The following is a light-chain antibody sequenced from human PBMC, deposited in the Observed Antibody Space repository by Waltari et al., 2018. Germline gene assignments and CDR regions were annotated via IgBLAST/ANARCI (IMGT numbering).Light chain of an antibody. Sequence: IQLTQSPSSLSASVGDRVTITCRASQRISDFLAWYQQKPGKAPKLLIYAPSTLQSGVPSRFSGSGSGTDFTITITSLQPEDFATYYCQLLNSSQWTFGQGTKVEIK. V-gene: IGKV1-9*01. J-gene: IGKJ1*01. CDR1: QRISDF. CDR2: APS. CDR3: QLLNSSQWT.